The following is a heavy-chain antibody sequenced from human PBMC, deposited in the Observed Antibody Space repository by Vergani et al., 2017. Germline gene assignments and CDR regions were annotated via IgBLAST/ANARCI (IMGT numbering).Heavy chain of an antibody. Sequence: QLQLQESGPGLVKPSETLSLTCTVSGGSISSSSYYWGWIRQPPGKGLEWIGSIYYSGSTYYNPSLKSRVTISVDMSKNQFSLKLSSVTAADTAVYYCARAVITIFGVVDNYFDYWGQGTLVTVSS. CDR1: GGSISSSSYY. CDR3: ARAVITIFGVVDNYFDY. D-gene: IGHD3-3*01. V-gene: IGHV4-39*07. CDR2: IYYSGST. J-gene: IGHJ4*02.